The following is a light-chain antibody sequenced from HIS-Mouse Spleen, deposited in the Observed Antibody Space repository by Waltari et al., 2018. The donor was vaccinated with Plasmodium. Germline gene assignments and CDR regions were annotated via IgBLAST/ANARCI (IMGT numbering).Light chain of an antibody. CDR3: NSRDSSGNHQV. V-gene: IGLV3-19*01. CDR1: SLRSYY. CDR2: GKN. J-gene: IGLJ3*02. Sequence: SSELTQDPAVSVALGQTVRITCQGDSLRSYYASWYQQKPGQAPVLVIYGKNNRPSGIPCRFFGSSSGNTASVTITGAQAEDEADYYCNSRDSSGNHQVFGGGTKLTVL.